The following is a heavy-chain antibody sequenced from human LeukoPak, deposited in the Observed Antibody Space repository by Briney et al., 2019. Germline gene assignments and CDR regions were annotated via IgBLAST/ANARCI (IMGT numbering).Heavy chain of an antibody. CDR2: ISAYNGNT. J-gene: IGHJ6*03. Sequence: ASVKVSCKASGYTFTSYGISWVRQAPGQGLEWMGWISAYNGNTNYAQKLQGRVTMTTDTSTSTAYMELRSLRSDDTAVYYCARGVVPAAITEGAYMDVWGKGTTVTVSS. CDR3: ARGVVPAAITEGAYMDV. CDR1: GYTFTSYG. D-gene: IGHD2-2*02. V-gene: IGHV1-18*01.